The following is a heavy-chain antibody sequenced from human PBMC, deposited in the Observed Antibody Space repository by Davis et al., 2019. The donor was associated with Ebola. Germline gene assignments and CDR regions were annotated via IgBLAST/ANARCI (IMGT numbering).Heavy chain of an antibody. CDR2: VSHSGLT. V-gene: IGHV4-34*01. CDR3: TRNNWFDP. Sequence: MPGGSLRLSCGVHGGSLSGYYWSWIRQPPGKGLEWIGEVSHSGLTNYNPSLKSRVTISIDMSKNQFSLKLSSVTAADTAVYYCTRNNWFDPWGQGTLVTVSS. CDR1: GGSLSGYY. J-gene: IGHJ5*02.